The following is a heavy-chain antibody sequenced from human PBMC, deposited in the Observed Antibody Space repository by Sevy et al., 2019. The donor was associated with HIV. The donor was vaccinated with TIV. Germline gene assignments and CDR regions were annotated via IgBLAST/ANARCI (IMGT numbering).Heavy chain of an antibody. CDR2: IKQDGSKK. V-gene: IGHV3-7*01. Sequence: GGSLRLSCAASGFTFSDYWMSWVRQAPEKGLEWVANIKQDGSKKYYVDSVKGRFSMSRDKARNSLYLEMNSLRAEDTAVYYCARLKLHYDPYYFDLWGQGTLVTVSS. CDR1: GFTFSDYW. D-gene: IGHD3-16*01. CDR3: ARLKLHYDPYYFDL. J-gene: IGHJ4*02.